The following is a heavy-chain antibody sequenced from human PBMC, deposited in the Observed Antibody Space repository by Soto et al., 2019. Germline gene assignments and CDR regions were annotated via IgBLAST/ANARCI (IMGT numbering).Heavy chain of an antibody. CDR1: GYTFTSYY. J-gene: IGHJ6*02. Sequence: ASVKVSCKASGYTFTSYYMHWVRQAPGQGLERMGIINPSGGSTSYAQKFQGRVTMTRDTSTSTVYMELSSLRSEDTAVYYCARGTIFGVVIRPPMDVWGQGTTVTVSS. CDR2: INPSGGST. D-gene: IGHD3-3*01. V-gene: IGHV1-46*01. CDR3: ARGTIFGVVIRPPMDV.